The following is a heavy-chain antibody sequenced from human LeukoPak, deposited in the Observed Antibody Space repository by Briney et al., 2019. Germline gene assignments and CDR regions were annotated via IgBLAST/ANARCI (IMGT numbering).Heavy chain of an antibody. Sequence: ASVKVSCKASGGTFSSYAISWVRQAPGQGLEWMGGIIPIFGTANYAQKFQGRVTITADKSTSTAYMELSSLRSEDTAVYYCARDWGAGLYSPYYYYYMDVWGKGTTVTVSS. D-gene: IGHD2-2*02. CDR2: IIPIFGTA. J-gene: IGHJ6*03. CDR3: ARDWGAGLYSPYYYYYMDV. V-gene: IGHV1-69*06. CDR1: GGTFSSYA.